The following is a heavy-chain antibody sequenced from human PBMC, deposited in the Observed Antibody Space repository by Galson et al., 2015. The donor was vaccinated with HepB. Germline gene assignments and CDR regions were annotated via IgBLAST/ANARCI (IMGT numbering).Heavy chain of an antibody. J-gene: IGHJ4*02. Sequence: SLRLSCAASGFTFSSYAMSWVRQAPGKGLVWVSRINSDGSSTSYADSVKGRFTISRDNAKNTLYLQMNSLRAEDTAVYYCARDNNGDLFHYWGQGTLVTVSS. V-gene: IGHV3-74*01. D-gene: IGHD4-17*01. CDR3: ARDNNGDLFHY. CDR1: GFTFSSYA. CDR2: INSDGSST.